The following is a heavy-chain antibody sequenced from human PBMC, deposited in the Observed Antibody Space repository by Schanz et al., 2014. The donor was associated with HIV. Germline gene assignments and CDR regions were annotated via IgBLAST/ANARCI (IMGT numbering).Heavy chain of an antibody. CDR2: ISYDGTKK. CDR1: GFNFNSYG. CDR3: AKAGLFFGQLWLGCFDY. D-gene: IGHD5-18*01. J-gene: IGHJ4*02. Sequence: VQLLESAGGLVQPGGSLRLSCAASGFNFNSYGMHWVRQAPGKGLEWVAVISYDGTKKHYADSVKGRFTISRDNSKNSLSLLIKSLRAEDAAVYYCAKAGLFFGQLWLGCFDYWGQGAQVTVSS. V-gene: IGHV3-30*18.